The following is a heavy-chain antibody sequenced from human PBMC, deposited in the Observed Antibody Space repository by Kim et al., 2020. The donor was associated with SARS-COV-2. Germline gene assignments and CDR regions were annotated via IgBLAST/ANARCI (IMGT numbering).Heavy chain of an antibody. V-gene: IGHV1-18*01. J-gene: IGHJ3*02. CDR2: NT. CDR3: ARRLRYAFDI. Sequence: NTNYAQKLQGRVTMTTDTSTSTAYMELRSLRSDDTAVYYCARRLRYAFDIWGQGTMVTVSS. D-gene: IGHD4-17*01.